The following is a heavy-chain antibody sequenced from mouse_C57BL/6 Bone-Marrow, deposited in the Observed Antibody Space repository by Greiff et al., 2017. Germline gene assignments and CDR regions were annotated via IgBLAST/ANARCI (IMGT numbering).Heavy chain of an antibody. V-gene: IGHV1-55*01. Sequence: QVQLLQPGAELVKPGASVKMSCKASGYTFTSYWITWVKQRPGQGLEWIGAIYPGSGSTNYNEKFKSKATLAVDTSSSTAYMQLSSLTSEDSAVYYWARAYDSNYWYCDVWGTGTTVTVSS. CDR2: IYPGSGST. D-gene: IGHD2-5*01. CDR3: ARAYDSNYWYCDV. CDR1: GYTFTSYW. J-gene: IGHJ1*03.